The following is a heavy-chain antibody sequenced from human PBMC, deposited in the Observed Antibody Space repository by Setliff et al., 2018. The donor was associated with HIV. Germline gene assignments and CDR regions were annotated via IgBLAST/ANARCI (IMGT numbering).Heavy chain of an antibody. V-gene: IGHV3-7*03. CDR2: IRQDGGEA. D-gene: IGHD2-15*01. J-gene: IGHJ4*02. CDR1: GFTFSTYW. CDR3: TRCAAGPYCRNSFEY. Sequence: GSLRPSCAASGFTFSTYWMSWVRQAPGKGPEWVANIRQDGGEAYYVDSVSGRFTISRDNAKNSLDLEMRYLRGDDTAIYYCTRCAAGPYCRNSFEYWGRGALVTVSS.